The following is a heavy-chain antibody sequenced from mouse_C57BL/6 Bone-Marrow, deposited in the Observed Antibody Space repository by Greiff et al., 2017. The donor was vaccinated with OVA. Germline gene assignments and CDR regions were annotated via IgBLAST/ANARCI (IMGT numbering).Heavy chain of an antibody. V-gene: IGHV1-69*01. D-gene: IGHD1-1*01. CDR3: GRNTTVGMDY. CDR2: IDPSDSYT. Sequence: QVQLQQPGAELVMPGASVKLSCKASGYTFTSYWMHWVKQRPGQGLEWIGEIDPSDSYTNYNQKFKGKATLTADKSSSTAYMQLSSLTSEDSAVYYCGRNTTVGMDYWGQGTSVTVSS. CDR1: GYTFTSYW. J-gene: IGHJ4*01.